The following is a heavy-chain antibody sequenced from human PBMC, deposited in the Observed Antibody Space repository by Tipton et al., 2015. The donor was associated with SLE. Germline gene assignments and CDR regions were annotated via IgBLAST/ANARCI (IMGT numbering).Heavy chain of an antibody. CDR2: ISSSSSYI. CDR1: GFTFSSYS. Sequence: SLRLSCAASGFTFSSYSMNWVRQAPGKGLEWVSSISSSSSYIYYADSVKGRFTISRDNAKNSLYLQMNSLKTEDTAVYYCAKALLRANAFDIWGQGTMVTVSS. J-gene: IGHJ3*02. V-gene: IGHV3-21*03. CDR3: AKALLRANAFDI. D-gene: IGHD3-22*01.